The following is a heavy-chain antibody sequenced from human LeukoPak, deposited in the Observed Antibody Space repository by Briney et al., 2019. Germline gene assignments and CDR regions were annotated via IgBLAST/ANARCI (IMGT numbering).Heavy chain of an antibody. CDR1: GGSISSYS. CDR3: RILSLGRDY. Sequence: PSETLSLTCTVSGGSISSYSWSWIRQPPGKGLEWIGFIYYSGSTNYNPSLKSRVTISVDTSTNQLSLKLSSVTAADTAVYYCRILSLGRDYWGQGTLVTVSS. D-gene: IGHD2/OR15-2a*01. J-gene: IGHJ4*02. CDR2: IYYSGST. V-gene: IGHV4-59*12.